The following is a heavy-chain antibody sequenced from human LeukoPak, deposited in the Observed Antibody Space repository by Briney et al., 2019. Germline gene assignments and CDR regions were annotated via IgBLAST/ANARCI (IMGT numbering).Heavy chain of an antibody. D-gene: IGHD3-22*01. CDR3: TTDPKGSSLYYDSSVRHY. CDR1: GFAFNYAW. J-gene: IGHJ4*02. Sequence: GGSLRLSCAASGFAFNYAWVSWVRQAPGKGLEWIGRIKSKPDGGTTDYAAPVKGRFTISRDDSKNTLYLQMNSLKTEDTAVYYCTTDPKGSSLYYDSSVRHYWGQGTLVTVSS. CDR2: IKSKPDGGTT. V-gene: IGHV3-15*01.